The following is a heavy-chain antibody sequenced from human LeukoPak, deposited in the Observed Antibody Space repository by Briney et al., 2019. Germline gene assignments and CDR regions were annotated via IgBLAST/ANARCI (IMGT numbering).Heavy chain of an antibody. CDR3: ARHRDPRSGEIDY. Sequence: GGSLRLSCAASGFTFSDYYMSWIRQAPGKGLEWVSYISSSGSTIYYVDSVKGRFTISRDNAKNSLYLQMDSLKASDTAMYYCARHRDPRSGEIDYWGQGTLVTVSS. D-gene: IGHD5-24*01. CDR1: GFTFSDYY. V-gene: IGHV3-11*01. J-gene: IGHJ4*02. CDR2: ISSSGSTI.